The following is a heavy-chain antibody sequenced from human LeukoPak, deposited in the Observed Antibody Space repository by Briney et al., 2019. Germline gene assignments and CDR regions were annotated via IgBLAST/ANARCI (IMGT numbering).Heavy chain of an antibody. V-gene: IGHV3-21*01. Sequence: GGSLRLSCAASGFTFSSYSMNWVRQAPGKGLEWVSSISSSSSYIYYADSVKGRFTISRDNAKNSLYLQMNSLRAEDTAVYYCARDAVGYCSGGSCYPNYFDYWGQGTLVTVSS. CDR3: ARDAVGYCSGGSCYPNYFDY. J-gene: IGHJ4*02. CDR2: ISSSSSYI. CDR1: GFTFSSYS. D-gene: IGHD2-15*01.